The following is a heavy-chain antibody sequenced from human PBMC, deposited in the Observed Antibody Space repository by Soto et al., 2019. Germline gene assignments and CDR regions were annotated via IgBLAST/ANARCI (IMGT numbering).Heavy chain of an antibody. V-gene: IGHV3-53*01. CDR2: IYSSGST. CDR3: ATSPLLPGAP. Sequence: EVQLVESGGGLIQPGGSLRLSCAASGFTFSSNDMNWVRQAPGKGLEWVSLIYSSGSTSYADSVKGRFTISRDNSKNTLYLQMSSLRAEDTAVYYCATSPLLPGAPWGQGTMVTVSS. D-gene: IGHD3-22*01. CDR1: GFTFSSND. J-gene: IGHJ3*01.